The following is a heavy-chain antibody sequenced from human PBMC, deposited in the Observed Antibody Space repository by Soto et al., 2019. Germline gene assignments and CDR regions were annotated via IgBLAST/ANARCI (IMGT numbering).Heavy chain of an antibody. CDR3: ASSRPSRVLLWFGELWG. Sequence: TSETLSLTCAVYGGSFSGYYWSWIRQPPGKGLEWIGEINHSGSTNYNPSLKSRVTISVDTSKNQFSLKLSSVTAADTAVYYCASSRPSRVLLWFGELWGWGQGTLVTVSS. V-gene: IGHV4-34*01. CDR1: GGSFSGYY. CDR2: INHSGST. D-gene: IGHD3-10*01. J-gene: IGHJ4*02.